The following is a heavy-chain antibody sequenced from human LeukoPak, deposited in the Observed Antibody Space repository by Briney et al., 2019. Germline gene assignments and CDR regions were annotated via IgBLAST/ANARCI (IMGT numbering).Heavy chain of an antibody. Sequence: PGGSLRLSCAASGFTFSSFAMSWVRQAPGKGLEWVSAISGSGGSTYYADSVKGRFTISRDNSKNTLYLQMSSLRAEDTAVYYCAKDTGSGSGWQSRWSPGTLVTVSS. J-gene: IGHJ4*02. D-gene: IGHD6-19*01. CDR2: ISGSGGST. CDR1: GFTFSSFA. V-gene: IGHV3-23*01. CDR3: AKDTGSGSGWQSR.